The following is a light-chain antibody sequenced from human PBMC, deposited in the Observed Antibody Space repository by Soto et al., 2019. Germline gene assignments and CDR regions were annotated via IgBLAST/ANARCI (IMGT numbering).Light chain of an antibody. Sequence: QSALTQPASVSGSPGQSITISCTGTSSDVGGYNYVSWYQQHPGKAPKLMIYDVSNRPSGVSNRFSGSKSGNTASLTISGLQAEDEADYYCNSYTNSSTVIFGGGTKLTVL. CDR3: NSYTNSSTVI. CDR2: DVS. CDR1: SSDVGGYNY. J-gene: IGLJ2*01. V-gene: IGLV2-14*03.